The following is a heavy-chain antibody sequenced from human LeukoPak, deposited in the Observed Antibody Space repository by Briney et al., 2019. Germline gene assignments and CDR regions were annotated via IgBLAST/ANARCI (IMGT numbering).Heavy chain of an antibody. CDR2: IKQDGSEK. CDR1: GFTFSTYT. CDR3: ARASDYDFWSGYYTSNYYYYYYMDV. Sequence: GGSLRLSCAASGFTFSTYTMSWVRLAPGKGLEWVANIKQDGSEKYYVDSVKGRFTISRDNAKNSLYLQMNSLRAEDTAVYYCARASDYDFWSGYYTSNYYYYYYMDVWGKGTTVTVSS. D-gene: IGHD3-3*01. V-gene: IGHV3-7*01. J-gene: IGHJ6*03.